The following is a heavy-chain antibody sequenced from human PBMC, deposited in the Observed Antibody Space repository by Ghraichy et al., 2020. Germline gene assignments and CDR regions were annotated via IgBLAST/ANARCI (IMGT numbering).Heavy chain of an antibody. D-gene: IGHD6-19*01. Sequence: GESLNISCAASGFTFSDYYMSWIRQAPGTGLEWVSYISSSGSTIYYADSVKGRFTISRDNAKNSLYLQMNSLRAEDTAVYYCARDSGGSGWYAYFDYWGQGTLVTVSS. V-gene: IGHV3-11*01. CDR1: GFTFSDYY. CDR3: ARDSGGSGWYAYFDY. J-gene: IGHJ4*02. CDR2: ISSSGSTI.